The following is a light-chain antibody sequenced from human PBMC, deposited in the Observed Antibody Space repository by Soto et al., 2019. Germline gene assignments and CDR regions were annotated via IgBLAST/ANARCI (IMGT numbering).Light chain of an antibody. J-gene: IGKJ1*01. V-gene: IGKV3-20*01. CDR1: LSVSSN. CDR3: QQYGSSGT. Sequence: PLTLSVSPGERAPLSCRARLSVSSNLAWSQQKPGQAPSLLIYGASSRATGIPDRFSGSGSGTDFTLTISRLEPEDFAVDYCQQYGSSGTFGQGTKVDIK. CDR2: GAS.